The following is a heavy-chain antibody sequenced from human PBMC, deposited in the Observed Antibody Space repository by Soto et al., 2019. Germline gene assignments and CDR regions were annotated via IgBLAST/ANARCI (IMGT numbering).Heavy chain of an antibody. CDR1: GGTFNNYV. V-gene: IGHV1-69*06. J-gene: IGHJ4*02. D-gene: IGHD2-2*01. CDR3: AGRCDSTTCLGHFDY. Sequence: GASVKVSCKASGGTFNNYVVNWVRQAPGQGLEWMGGILPIFATANYAQKSQGRVTITADKSTSTAYMELTSLRSEDTAVYYCAGRCDSTTCLGHFDYWGQGTLVTVSS. CDR2: ILPIFATA.